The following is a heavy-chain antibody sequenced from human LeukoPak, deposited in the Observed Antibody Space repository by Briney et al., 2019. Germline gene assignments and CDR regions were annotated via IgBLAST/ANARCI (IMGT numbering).Heavy chain of an antibody. CDR2: ISASGGNT. Sequence: PGGSLRLSCAASGFMFSDYAMSWVRQAPGKGLEWVSSISASGGNTYYADSVKGRFTISRDNSKNTLYLQMNSLRAEDTAIYYCAKDIVVVPEDYWGQGTLVIVSS. D-gene: IGHD3-22*01. CDR1: GFMFSDYA. CDR3: AKDIVVVPEDY. V-gene: IGHV3-23*01. J-gene: IGHJ4*02.